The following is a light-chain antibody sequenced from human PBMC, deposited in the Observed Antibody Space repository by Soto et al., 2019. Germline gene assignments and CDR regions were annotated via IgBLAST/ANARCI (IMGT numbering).Light chain of an antibody. CDR3: SSYTSSSTYV. Sequence: QSVLTQPASVSGSPGQSITISFTGTSSDVGGYDYVSWYQQHPGKAPKLMIYEVSNRPSGVSNRFSGSKSGNTASLTISGLQADDEADYYCSSYTSSSTYVFGTGTKVTVL. J-gene: IGLJ1*01. CDR1: SSDVGGYDY. CDR2: EVS. V-gene: IGLV2-14*01.